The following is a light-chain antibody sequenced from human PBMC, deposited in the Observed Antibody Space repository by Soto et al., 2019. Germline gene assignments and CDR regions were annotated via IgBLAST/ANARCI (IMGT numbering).Light chain of an antibody. J-gene: IGKJ1*01. CDR1: QSISTS. Sequence: DVHMTQSPSTLSASVVDRVSITCRASQSISTSLTWYQQKPGKAPKLLIYHASSLESGVPSRFSGSGSGTEFTLTISSLQPDDFATYYCQHYNSYSEAFGQGTKVDIK. CDR3: QHYNSYSEA. V-gene: IGKV1-5*01. CDR2: HAS.